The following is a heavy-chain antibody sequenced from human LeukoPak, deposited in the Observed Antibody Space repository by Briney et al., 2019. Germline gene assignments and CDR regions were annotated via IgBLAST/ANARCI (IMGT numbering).Heavy chain of an antibody. J-gene: IGHJ5*02. Sequence: GGSLRLSCAASGFTFSSFAMSWVRQAPGKGLEWVSAISDSGGNTYYADSVKGRFTISRDNSKNTLYLQMNSLRADDTAVYYCAKDASSWTPNNWFDPWGQGTLVSVSS. CDR1: GFTFSSFA. CDR3: AKDASSWTPNNWFDP. CDR2: ISDSGGNT. V-gene: IGHV3-23*01. D-gene: IGHD6-13*01.